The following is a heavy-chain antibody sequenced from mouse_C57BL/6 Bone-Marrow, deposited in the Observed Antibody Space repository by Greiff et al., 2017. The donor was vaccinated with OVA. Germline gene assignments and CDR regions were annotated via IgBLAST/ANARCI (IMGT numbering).Heavy chain of an antibody. CDR2: IDPSDSYP. J-gene: IGHJ4*01. Sequence: QVQLQQPGAELVKPGASVKLSCKASGYTFTSYWMQWVKQRPGQGLEWIGEIDPSDSYPNYNQKLKGKATLTVDTSSSTAYMQLSSLTSEDSAVYYCARSDYYYGSSYAMDYWGQGTSVTVSS. CDR1: GYTFTSYW. CDR3: ARSDYYYGSSYAMDY. V-gene: IGHV1-50*01. D-gene: IGHD1-1*01.